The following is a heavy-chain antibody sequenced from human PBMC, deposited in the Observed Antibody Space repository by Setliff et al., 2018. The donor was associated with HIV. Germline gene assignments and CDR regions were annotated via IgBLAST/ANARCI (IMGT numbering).Heavy chain of an antibody. CDR3: ARQGSWLDS. D-gene: IGHD2-15*01. CDR1: GGSISGYY. V-gene: IGHV4-59*08. Sequence: SETLSLTCTVSGGSISGYYWNWIRLPPGKGLEWLAYIYYSGSTNYSPSLRSRATISVEISKNQFSLKLTSVTAADTAVYYCARQGSWLDSWGQGTLVTVS. CDR2: IYYSGST. J-gene: IGHJ5*01.